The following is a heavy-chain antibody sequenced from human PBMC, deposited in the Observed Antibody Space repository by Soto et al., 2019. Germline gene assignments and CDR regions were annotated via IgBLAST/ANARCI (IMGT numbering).Heavy chain of an antibody. CDR2: ISTYNGNT. J-gene: IGHJ5*02. V-gene: IGHV1-18*04. CDR3: ARDREAARPGWFDP. Sequence: GASVKVSCKASGYTFTSYGISCVRRAPGQGLEWMGWISTYNGNTNYAQKFQGRVTMTTDTPTSTAYMELRSLRSDDTAVYYCARDREAARPGWFDPWGQGTLVTVSS. D-gene: IGHD6-6*01. CDR1: GYTFTSYG.